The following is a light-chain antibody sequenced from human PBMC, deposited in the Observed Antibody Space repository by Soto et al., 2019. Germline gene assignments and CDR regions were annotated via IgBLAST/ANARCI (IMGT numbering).Light chain of an antibody. CDR3: STYTSSRTR. V-gene: IGLV2-14*03. CDR1: SSDIGGYIY. Sequence: QSALTQPASVSGSPGQSITISCTATSSDIGGYIYVSWYQHHPGKAPKLLIYDVSNRPSGVSNRFSGSKSGNTASLTISGRQVEDEADSFCSTYTSSRTRFGGGTKLTVL. J-gene: IGLJ2*01. CDR2: DVS.